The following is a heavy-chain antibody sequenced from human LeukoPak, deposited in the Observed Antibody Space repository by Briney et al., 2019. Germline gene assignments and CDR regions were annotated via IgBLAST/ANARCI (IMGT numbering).Heavy chain of an antibody. CDR3: ARGPMITFGGVIVAPYFDY. CDR1: GYTFTSYG. D-gene: IGHD3-16*02. V-gene: IGHV1-18*01. J-gene: IGHJ4*02. CDR2: ISAYNGNT. Sequence: ASVKVSCRASGYTFTSYGISWVRQAPGQGLEWMGWISAYNGNTNYAQKLQGRVTMTTDTSTSTAYMELRSLRSGDTAVYYCARGPMITFGGVIVAPYFDYWGQGTLVTVSS.